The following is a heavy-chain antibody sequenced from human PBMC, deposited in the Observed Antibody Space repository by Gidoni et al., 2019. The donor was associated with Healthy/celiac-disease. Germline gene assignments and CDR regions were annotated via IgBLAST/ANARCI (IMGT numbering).Heavy chain of an antibody. J-gene: IGHJ4*02. V-gene: IGHV3-23*01. CDR1: GFTFSSYA. Sequence: EVQLLESGGGLVQPGGSLRLSCAASGFTFSSYAMSWVRQAPGKGLEWVSAISGSGGSTYYADSVKGRFTISRDNSKNTLYLQMNSLRAEDTAVYYCALLGYCSSTSCSPFDYWGQGTLVTVSS. CDR2: ISGSGGST. CDR3: ALLGYCSSTSCSPFDY. D-gene: IGHD2-2*01.